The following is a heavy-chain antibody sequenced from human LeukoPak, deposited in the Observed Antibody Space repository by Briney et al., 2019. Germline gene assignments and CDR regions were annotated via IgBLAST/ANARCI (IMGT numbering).Heavy chain of an antibody. CDR2: ISSSGSTI. CDR1: GFTFSSYE. V-gene: IGHV3-48*03. Sequence: PGGSLRLSCAASGFTFSSYEMNWVRQAPGTGLEWVSYISSSGSTIYYADSVKGRFTISRDNSKNTLYLQMNSLRAEDTAVYYCAKDVVPFDYWGQGTLVTVSS. J-gene: IGHJ4*02. CDR3: AKDVVPFDY. D-gene: IGHD2-21*01.